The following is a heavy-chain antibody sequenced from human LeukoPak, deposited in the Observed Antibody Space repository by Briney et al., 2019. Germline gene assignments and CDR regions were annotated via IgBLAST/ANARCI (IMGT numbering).Heavy chain of an antibody. CDR1: GDSISSSGYY. V-gene: IGHV4-39*07. CDR3: ARGYSGYEAPFDY. J-gene: IGHJ4*02. Sequence: PSETLSLTCSVSGDSISSSGYYWDWIRQPPGKGLEWIGSIHHSGNTNYNPSLKSRVTISADMSKNQFSLKLSSVTAADTAVYYCARGYSGYEAPFDYWGQGTLVTVSS. CDR2: IHHSGNT. D-gene: IGHD5-12*01.